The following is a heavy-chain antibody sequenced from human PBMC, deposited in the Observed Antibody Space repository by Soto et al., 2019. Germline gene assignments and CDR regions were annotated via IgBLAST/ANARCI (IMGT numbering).Heavy chain of an antibody. Sequence: ASVKVSCKASGYTFTSYGISWVRQAPGQGLEWMGWISAYNGNTNYAQKLQGRVTMTTDTSTSTAYMELRSLRSDDTAVYYCERVADILTGYDVDYWGQGPLVTVSS. CDR1: GYTFTSYG. CDR3: ERVADILTGYDVDY. CDR2: ISAYNGNT. D-gene: IGHD3-9*01. V-gene: IGHV1-18*01. J-gene: IGHJ4*02.